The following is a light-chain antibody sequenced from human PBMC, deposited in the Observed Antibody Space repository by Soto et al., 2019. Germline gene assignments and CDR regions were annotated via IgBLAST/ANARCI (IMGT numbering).Light chain of an antibody. CDR1: ISDVGRYNH. CDR2: EDI. CDR3: RSYAGGASVV. V-gene: IGLV2-23*01. Sequence: QSALTQPASVSGSPGQSITISCTGTISDVGRYNHVSWYQQHPDTAPKLLIYEDIERPSGVSQRFSGSTSGNTASLTISGLQTEDEAKYFCRSYAGGASVVFGGGTKVTVL. J-gene: IGLJ2*01.